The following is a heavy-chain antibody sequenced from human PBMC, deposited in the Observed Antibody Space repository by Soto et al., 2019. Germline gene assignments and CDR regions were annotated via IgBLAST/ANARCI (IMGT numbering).Heavy chain of an antibody. Sequence: SETLSLTCTVSGGSISSYYWSWIRQPPGKGLEWIGYIYYSGSTNYNPSLKSRVTISVDTSKNQFSLKLSSVTAADTAVYYCAREQWLDQNYYYYGMDVWGQGTTVTVSS. J-gene: IGHJ6*02. V-gene: IGHV4-59*01. CDR1: GGSISSYY. CDR2: IYYSGST. D-gene: IGHD6-19*01. CDR3: AREQWLDQNYYYYGMDV.